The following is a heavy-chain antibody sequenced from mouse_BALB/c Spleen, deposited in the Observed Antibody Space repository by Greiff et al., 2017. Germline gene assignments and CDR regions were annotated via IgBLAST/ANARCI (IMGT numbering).Heavy chain of an antibody. CDR2: IHPNSGNT. Sequence: QVQLQQSGSVLVRPGASVKLSCKASGYTFTSSWMHWAKQRPGQGLEWIGEIHPNSGNTNYNEKFKGKATLTVDTSSSTAYVDLSSLTSEDSAVYYWARDYYGAMDYWGQGTSVTVSS. CDR1: GYTFTSSW. D-gene: IGHD1-1*01. V-gene: IGHV1S130*01. CDR3: ARDYYGAMDY. J-gene: IGHJ4*01.